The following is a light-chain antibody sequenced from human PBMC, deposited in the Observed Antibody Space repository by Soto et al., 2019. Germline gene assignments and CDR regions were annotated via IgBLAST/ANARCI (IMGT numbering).Light chain of an antibody. CDR3: SSFTSNRIYV. Sequence: QSALTQPTSVSGSPGQSISISCTGNHNDIGTYDYVSWYQQHPGRAPRLLIHGVTTRASGISDRFSASKSGVTASLTISGLQPEDEADYYCSSFTSNRIYVFGPGTKLTVL. CDR1: HNDIGTYDY. J-gene: IGLJ1*01. V-gene: IGLV2-14*03. CDR2: GVT.